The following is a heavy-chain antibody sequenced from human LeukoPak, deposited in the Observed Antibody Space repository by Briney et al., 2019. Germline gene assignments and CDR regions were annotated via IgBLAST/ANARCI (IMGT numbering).Heavy chain of an antibody. CDR2: FDPEDGET. D-gene: IGHD3-22*01. J-gene: IGHJ4*02. CDR3: APRSHYYDSSGYYYAFDY. V-gene: IGHV1-24*01. CDR1: GYTLTELS. Sequence: ASXXVSCKVSGYTLTELSMHWVRQAPGKGLEWMGGFDPEDGETIYAQKFQGRVTVTEDTSTDTAYMELSSLRSEDTAVYYCAPRSHYYDSSGYYYAFDYWGQGTLVTVSS.